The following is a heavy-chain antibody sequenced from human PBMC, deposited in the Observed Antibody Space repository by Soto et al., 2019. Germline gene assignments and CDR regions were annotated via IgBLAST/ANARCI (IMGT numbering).Heavy chain of an antibody. D-gene: IGHD3-10*01. V-gene: IGHV3-7*01. Sequence: PGGSLRLSCVASGFTLSTYWMAWVRQTPGKGLEFVANIRPDGNEINYVDSVKGRFTISRDNAKNSLFLQMNSLRHDDTAVYYCGTDQWGGAFDIGGRGTTVTVSS. J-gene: IGHJ3*02. CDR1: GFTLSTYW. CDR2: IRPDGNEI. CDR3: GTDQWGGAFDI.